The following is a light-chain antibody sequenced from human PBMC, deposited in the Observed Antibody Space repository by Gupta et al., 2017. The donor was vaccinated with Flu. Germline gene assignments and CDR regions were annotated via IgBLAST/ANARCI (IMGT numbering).Light chain of an antibody. V-gene: IGKV3-20*01. CDR3: QQYGSSPFT. J-gene: IGKJ3*01. Sequence: DIVLTQSPGTPSLSPGETATLSCRASQSVSSNSLAWYQQKPGQAPRLLIFGASSRATGIPDRFSGSGSGTDFTLTISRLEPEDFAVYCCQQYGSSPFTFGPGTKVEIK. CDR2: GAS. CDR1: QSVSSNS.